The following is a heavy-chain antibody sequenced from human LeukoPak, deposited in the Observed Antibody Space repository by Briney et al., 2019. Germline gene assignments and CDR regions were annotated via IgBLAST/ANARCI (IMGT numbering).Heavy chain of an antibody. CDR3: ARSEGGYDSSGPRGW. Sequence: ASVKVSCKASGYTFTGYYMHWVRQAPGQGLEWMGWINPNSGNTGYAQRFQGRVTMTRNTSISTAYMELSSLRSEDTAVYYCARSEGGYDSSGPRGWWGQGTLVTVSS. CDR1: GYTFTGYY. D-gene: IGHD3-22*01. V-gene: IGHV1-8*02. J-gene: IGHJ4*02. CDR2: INPNSGNT.